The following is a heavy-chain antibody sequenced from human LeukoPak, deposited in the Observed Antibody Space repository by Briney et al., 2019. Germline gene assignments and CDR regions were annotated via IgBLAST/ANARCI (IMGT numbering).Heavy chain of an antibody. CDR2: INPNSGGT. D-gene: IGHD6-25*01. CDR3: AREGSSDWFDP. CDR1: GYTFTGYN. J-gene: IGHJ5*02. Sequence: GSSVNVSCKASGYTFTGYNMHWVRQAPAQGLERMGWINPNSGGTNYAQKFQGRVTMTMDTSISTAYMELSSLRSDDTAVYYCAREGSSDWFDPWGQGTLVTVSS. V-gene: IGHV1-2*02.